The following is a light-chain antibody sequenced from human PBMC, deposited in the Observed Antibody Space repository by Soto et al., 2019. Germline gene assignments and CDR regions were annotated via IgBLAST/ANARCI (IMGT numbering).Light chain of an antibody. Sequence: EIVLTQSPGTLSVSPGERANLSCRASQSVSTNLAWFQQKPGQAPRLLIYGASTRATGIPARFSGSGSGAEFLLTINRLQSEDLADYYCQQSNNWPYTFGQGTKLEV. J-gene: IGKJ2*01. V-gene: IGKV3-15*01. CDR1: QSVSTN. CDR3: QQSNNWPYT. CDR2: GAS.